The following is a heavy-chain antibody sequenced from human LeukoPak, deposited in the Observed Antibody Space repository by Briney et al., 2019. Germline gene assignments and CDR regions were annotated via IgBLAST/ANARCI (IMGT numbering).Heavy chain of an antibody. CDR2: IRYDGSNK. J-gene: IGHJ4*02. Sequence: GGSLRLSCAASGFTYSSYGMHWVRQAPGKGLEWVAFIRYDGSNKYYADSVKGRFTISRDNSKNTLYLQMNSLRAEDTAVYYCAILGAGPLGYWGQGTLVTVSS. CDR1: GFTYSSYG. CDR3: AILGAGPLGY. V-gene: IGHV3-30*02. D-gene: IGHD6-13*01.